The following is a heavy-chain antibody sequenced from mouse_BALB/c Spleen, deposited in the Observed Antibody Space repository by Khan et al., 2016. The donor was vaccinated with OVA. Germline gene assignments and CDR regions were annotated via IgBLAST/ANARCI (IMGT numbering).Heavy chain of an antibody. CDR1: GFTFSTFG. J-gene: IGHJ2*01. V-gene: IGHV5-17*02. CDR2: ISSGSNTI. CDR3: ARDSNFDY. Sequence: EVELVESGGGLVQPGGSRKLSCAASGFTFSTFGMHWVRQVPEKGLEWVAYISSGSNTIYYPDTVKGRFTISRDNPENTLFLQMTSLKSEDTAMYYCARDSNFDYWGQGTKLTVSA.